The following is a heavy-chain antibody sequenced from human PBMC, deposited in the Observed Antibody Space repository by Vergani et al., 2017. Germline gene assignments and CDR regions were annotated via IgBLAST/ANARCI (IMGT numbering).Heavy chain of an antibody. CDR1: GGSISRNDYY. CDR3: ASKPTGTTWYSVKYYFDF. D-gene: IGHD1-1*01. J-gene: IGHJ4*02. V-gene: IGHV4-30-4*08. CDR2: IYYSGST. Sequence: QVQLQESGPGLVKPSQTLSLTCSVSGGSISRNDYYWTWIRQPPGKGLEWLGYIYYSGSTYYNPSLKSRLTMSVDTSKNQFSLELSSVTASDTAMYYCASKPTGTTWYSVKYYFDFLCQGTLVAVSS.